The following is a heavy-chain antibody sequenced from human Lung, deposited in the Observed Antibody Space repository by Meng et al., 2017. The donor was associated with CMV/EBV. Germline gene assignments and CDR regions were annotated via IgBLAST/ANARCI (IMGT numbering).Heavy chain of an antibody. V-gene: IGHV3-30-3*01. CDR2: ISNYGSYK. CDR1: GFTLSSYA. D-gene: IGHD2-15*01. Sequence: VGLGGWVIQAVRSVILCGAASGFTLSSYAKHRGRRPQGKGLMCVAVISNYGSYKYYADTVKGRLTISRDNSKNTLYLQMNSPGAEYTAVYYCAHGGGDCWGQGTLVTVSS. CDR3: AHGGGDC. J-gene: IGHJ4*02.